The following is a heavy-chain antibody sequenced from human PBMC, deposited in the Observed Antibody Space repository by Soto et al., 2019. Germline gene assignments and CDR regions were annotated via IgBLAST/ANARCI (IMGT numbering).Heavy chain of an antibody. CDR3: AADATAWQQMVPSDY. D-gene: IGHD2-8*01. J-gene: IGHJ4*02. Sequence: GASVKVSCKASGFTFTSSAFQWGRQARGQRLEWIGWIAVGSGYTNYAQRFQDRVTLTRDMSTATTYMELSRLTSEDTASYYCAADATAWQQMVPSDYWGQGTLVTVSS. CDR2: IAVGSGYT. V-gene: IGHV1-58*01. CDR1: GFTFTSSA.